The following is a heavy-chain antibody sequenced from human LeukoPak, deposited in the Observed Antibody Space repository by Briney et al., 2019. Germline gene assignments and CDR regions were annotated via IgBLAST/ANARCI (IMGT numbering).Heavy chain of an antibody. J-gene: IGHJ5*02. D-gene: IGHD6-19*01. CDR1: GYTFTSYY. V-gene: IGHV1-46*01. Sequence: ASVKVSCKASGYTFTSYYMHWVRQAPGQGLEWMGIINPSGGSTSYAQKFQGRVTMTRDTSTSTVYMELSSLRSDDTAVYYCARGSVAVDPSGWFDPWGQGTLVTVSS. CDR2: INPSGGST. CDR3: ARGSVAVDPSGWFDP.